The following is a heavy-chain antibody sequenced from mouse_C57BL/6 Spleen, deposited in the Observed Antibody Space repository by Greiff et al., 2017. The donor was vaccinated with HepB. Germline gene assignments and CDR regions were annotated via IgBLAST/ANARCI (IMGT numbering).Heavy chain of an antibody. Sequence: VQLQQSGPVLVKPGASVKMSCKASGYTFTDYYMNWVKQSHGKSLEWIGVINPYNGGTSYNQKFKGKATLTVDKSSSTAYMELNSLTSEDSAVYYCARRGGSSSNYFDYWGQGTTLTVSS. CDR2: INPYNGGT. CDR3: ARRGGSSSNYFDY. J-gene: IGHJ2*01. V-gene: IGHV1-19*01. CDR1: GYTFTDYY. D-gene: IGHD1-1*01.